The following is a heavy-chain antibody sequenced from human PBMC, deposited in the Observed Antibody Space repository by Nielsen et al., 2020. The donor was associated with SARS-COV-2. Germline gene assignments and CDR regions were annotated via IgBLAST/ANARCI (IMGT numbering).Heavy chain of an antibody. D-gene: IGHD6-19*01. V-gene: IGHV3-13*04. CDR2: IGTAGDT. J-gene: IGHJ6*02. Sequence: GESLKISCAASGFTFSSYDMHWVRQATGKGLEWVSAIGTAGDTYYPGSVKGRFTLSRENAKNSLYLQMNSLRAGDTAVYYCARANFQWLPTGYYYGMDVWGQGTTVTVSS. CDR1: GFTFSSYD. CDR3: ARANFQWLPTGYYYGMDV.